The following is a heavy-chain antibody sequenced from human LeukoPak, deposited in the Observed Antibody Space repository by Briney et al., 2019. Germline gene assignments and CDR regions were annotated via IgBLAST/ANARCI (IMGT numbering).Heavy chain of an antibody. CDR2: ISYDGSNK. CDR3: ASPGRDDSSGYKPQTIDY. V-gene: IGHV3-30-3*01. Sequence: PGRSLRLSCAASGFTFSSYAMHWVRQAPGKGLEWVAVISYDGSNKYYADSVKGRFTISRDNSKNTLYLQMNSLRAEDTAVYYCASPGRDDSSGYKPQTIDYWGQGTLVTVSS. J-gene: IGHJ4*02. D-gene: IGHD3-22*01. CDR1: GFTFSSYA.